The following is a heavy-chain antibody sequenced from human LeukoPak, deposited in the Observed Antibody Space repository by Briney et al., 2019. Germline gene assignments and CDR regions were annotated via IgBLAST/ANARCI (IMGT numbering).Heavy chain of an antibody. J-gene: IGHJ4*02. CDR3: ARSNRGPEY. Sequence: PGGSLRLSCAASGFTFSSYGMHWVRQAPGKGLEWVAIINKDGSEKNYVDSVKGRFTISRDNAKNSLYLQMNSLRGDDTAVYYCARSNRGPEYWGQGTLVTVSS. CDR1: GFTFSSYG. V-gene: IGHV3-7*01. D-gene: IGHD1-14*01. CDR2: INKDGSEK.